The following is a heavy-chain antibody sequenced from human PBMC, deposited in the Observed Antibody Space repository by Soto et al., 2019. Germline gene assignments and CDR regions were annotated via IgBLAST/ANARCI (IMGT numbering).Heavy chain of an antibody. CDR1: GGSISSSSYY. D-gene: IGHD1-1*01. Sequence: QLQLQESGPGLVKPSETLSLTCTVSGGSISSSSYYWAWVRQPPGKGLEWIGAVSYGGGTYYHPSLRGRVTISIGTSKSQLAVDLASVTGADSAVYYCARHRRETGTYAQPVGYWGQGTLVTVSS. CDR3: ARHRRETGTYAQPVGY. V-gene: IGHV4-39*01. CDR2: VSYGGGT. J-gene: IGHJ4*02.